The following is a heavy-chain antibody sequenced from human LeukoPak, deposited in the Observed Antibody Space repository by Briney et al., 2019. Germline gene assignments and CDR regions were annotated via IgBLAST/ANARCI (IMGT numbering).Heavy chain of an antibody. CDR2: ISAYNGNT. D-gene: IGHD3-9*01. Sequence: GASVKVSCKASGYTFTSYGISWVRQAPGQGLEWMGWISAYNGNTNYAQKLQGRVTMTTDTSTSTAYMELRSLRSDDTAVYYCARAKLRYFDWLSHLNYYYGVDVWGQGTTVTVSS. CDR1: GYTFTSYG. V-gene: IGHV1-18*01. CDR3: ARAKLRYFDWLSHLNYYYGVDV. J-gene: IGHJ6*02.